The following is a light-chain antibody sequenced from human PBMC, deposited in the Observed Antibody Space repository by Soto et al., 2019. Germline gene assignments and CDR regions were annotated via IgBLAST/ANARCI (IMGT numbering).Light chain of an antibody. V-gene: IGKV3-20*01. CDR1: QSVSSNY. CDR2: GAS. CDR3: QQYCILATDI. J-gene: IGKJ2*01. Sequence: EIVLTQSPDTLSLSPGERATLSCRASQSVSSNYLAWYQQKPGQAPRLLFYGASNRATGITDRFSGSGSRIDFILNITRVEPEDFAVYYYQCQQYCILATDIFGQGNQREIK.